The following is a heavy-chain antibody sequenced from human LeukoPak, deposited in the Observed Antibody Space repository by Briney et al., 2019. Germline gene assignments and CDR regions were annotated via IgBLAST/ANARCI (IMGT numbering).Heavy chain of an antibody. Sequence: PGGSLRLSCATSGFSFTTYWMTWVRQAPGKGLEWVSGISWNSGSIGYADSVKGRFTISRDNAKNSLYLQMNSLRAEDTALYYCAKGSGYYDSSGYPGYFDYWGQGTLVTVSS. V-gene: IGHV3-9*01. CDR3: AKGSGYYDSSGYPGYFDY. J-gene: IGHJ4*02. CDR2: ISWNSGSI. D-gene: IGHD3-22*01. CDR1: GFSFTTYW.